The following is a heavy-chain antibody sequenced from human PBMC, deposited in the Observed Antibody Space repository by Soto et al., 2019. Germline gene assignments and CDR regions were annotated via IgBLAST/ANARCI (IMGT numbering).Heavy chain of an antibody. D-gene: IGHD3-3*01. Sequence: QVQLVESGGGVVQPGRSLRLSCAASGFTFSSYGMHWVRQAPGKGLEWVAVISYDGSNKKYADYVKGRFTISRDNSKNAVYLQMNSLRAEDTAVYYCAIDQEWSDSYFDYWGQGTLVTVSS. CDR3: AIDQEWSDSYFDY. J-gene: IGHJ4*02. CDR1: GFTFSSYG. V-gene: IGHV3-30*03. CDR2: ISYDGSNK.